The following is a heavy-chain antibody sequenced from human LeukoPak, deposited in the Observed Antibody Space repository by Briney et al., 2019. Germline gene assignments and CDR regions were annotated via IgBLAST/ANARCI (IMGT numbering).Heavy chain of an antibody. CDR2: ILGSGGGT. CDR1: GFTFSSHV. V-gene: IGHV3-23*01. Sequence: GGSLRLSCAASGFTFSSHVRTWVPPAPGKGLEWVTAILGSGGGTYYTDSVTGRFTISRDNSKNTLYLQMNSLRAEDTAVYYCATTPGAYYYYHMDVWGQGTTVTVSS. D-gene: IGHD3-10*01. J-gene: IGHJ6*02. CDR3: ATTPGAYYYYHMDV.